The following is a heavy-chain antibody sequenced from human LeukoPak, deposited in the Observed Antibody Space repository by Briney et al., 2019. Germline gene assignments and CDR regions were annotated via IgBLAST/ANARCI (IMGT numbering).Heavy chain of an antibody. CDR3: ARGGRYYYDSSGYYYKFDY. Sequence: GASVKVSCKASGYTFTSYYMHWVRQAPGQGLEWMGIISPSGGSTSYAQKFQGRVTMTRDTSTSTVYMELSSLRSEDTAVYYCARGGRYYYDSSGYYYKFDYWGQGTLVTVSS. V-gene: IGHV1-46*01. D-gene: IGHD3-22*01. CDR1: GYTFTSYY. J-gene: IGHJ4*02. CDR2: ISPSGGST.